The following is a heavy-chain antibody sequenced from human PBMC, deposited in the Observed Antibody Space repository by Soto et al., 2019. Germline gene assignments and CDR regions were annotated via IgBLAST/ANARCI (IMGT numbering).Heavy chain of an antibody. Sequence: GESLKISCKGSGYNFATYWIAWVRQLPGKGPEWMGIIYAGDSDTSYSPSFQGQVTISVDKSISTAYLQWNSLKASDTAMYYCARRGHSYGLDVWCQGTKVTVSS. D-gene: IGHD3-10*01. V-gene: IGHV5-51*01. CDR2: IYAGDSDT. CDR1: GYNFATYW. CDR3: ARRGHSYGLDV. J-gene: IGHJ6*02.